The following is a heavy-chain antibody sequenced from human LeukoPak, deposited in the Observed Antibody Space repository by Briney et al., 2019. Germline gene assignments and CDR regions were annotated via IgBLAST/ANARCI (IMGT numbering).Heavy chain of an antibody. J-gene: IGHJ4*02. D-gene: IGHD6-19*01. CDR3: ARQRRWLAIVDV. V-gene: IGHV4-39*01. CDR1: RDSISTDDYY. Sequence: SETLSLTCTVSRDSISTDDYYWGWIRQSPGKGPEWIGSIYYTGATYYNPSLKSRVSISVDTSKTQFSLNLSAVTASDTAIYYCARQRRWLAIVDVWGQGTLVTVSS. CDR2: IYYTGAT.